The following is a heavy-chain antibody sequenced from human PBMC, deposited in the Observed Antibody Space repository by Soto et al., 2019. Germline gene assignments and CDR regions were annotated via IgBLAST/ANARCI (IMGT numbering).Heavy chain of an antibody. CDR1: GGTFISYA. D-gene: IGHD6-25*01. CDR2: IIPIFGTA. Sequence: SVKVSCKASGGTFISYAISWVRQAPGQGLEWMGGIIPIFGTANYAPNLQERVIMTTDSSTTTVYTELRSLTSDGTAVYYCAREMWTRSGPQNFFDYWGQGALVTVSS. J-gene: IGHJ4*02. V-gene: IGHV1-69*05. CDR3: AREMWTRSGPQNFFDY.